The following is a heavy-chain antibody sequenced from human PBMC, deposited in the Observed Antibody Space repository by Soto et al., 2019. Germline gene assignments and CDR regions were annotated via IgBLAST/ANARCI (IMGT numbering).Heavy chain of an antibody. J-gene: IGHJ4*02. CDR2: INAGNGNT. CDR3: SRGIWFGEQPGSAGTH. CDR1: GYTFTSYA. D-gene: IGHD3-10*01. Sequence: QVQLVQSGAEVKKPGASVKVSRKASGYTFTSYAMHWVRQAPGQRLEWMGWINAGNGNTKYSQKFQVRVSITRDTCGSTAYLEISRLRSEETPVYYCSRGIWFGEQPGSAGTHWGQGTLVTVS. V-gene: IGHV1-3*01.